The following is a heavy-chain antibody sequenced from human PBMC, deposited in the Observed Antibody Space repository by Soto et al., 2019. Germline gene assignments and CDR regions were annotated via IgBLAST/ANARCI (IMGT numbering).Heavy chain of an antibody. J-gene: IGHJ4*02. CDR3: ARGWPIAALDY. CDR2: IYYSGST. V-gene: IGHV4-59*01. D-gene: IGHD6-6*01. Sequence: QVQLQESGPGLVKPSETLSLTCTVSGGSISSYYWSWIRQPPGKGLEWIGYIYYSGSTNYNPSLKSRVNISVDTSKNQFSLKLSSVTAADTAVYYCARGWPIAALDYWGQGTLVTVSS. CDR1: GGSISSYY.